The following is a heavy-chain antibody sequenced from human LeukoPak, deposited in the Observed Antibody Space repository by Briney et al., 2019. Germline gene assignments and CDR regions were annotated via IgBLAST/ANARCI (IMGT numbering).Heavy chain of an antibody. V-gene: IGHV4-39*01. CDR3: ARHDSSGPYNAFDI. J-gene: IGHJ3*02. CDR2: IYHRGNI. Sequence: PSETLSLTCTVYGGSISSTTYDSGWIRQPPGKGLEWIGSIYHRGNIYYNPSLKSRVTISVDTSKNQFSLKLSSVTAADTAVYYCARHDSSGPYNAFDIWGQGTMVTVSS. D-gene: IGHD3-22*01. CDR1: GGSISSTTYD.